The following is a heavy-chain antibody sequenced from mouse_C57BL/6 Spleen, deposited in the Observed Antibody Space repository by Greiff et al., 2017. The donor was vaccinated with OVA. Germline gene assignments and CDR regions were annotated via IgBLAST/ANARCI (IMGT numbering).Heavy chain of an antibody. CDR3: ARWLIATVVAPGSYFDV. D-gene: IGHD1-1*01. CDR1: GYSFTDYN. J-gene: IGHJ1*03. CDR2: INPNYGTT. Sequence: EVKLVESGPELVKPGASVKISCKASGYSFTDYNMNWVKQSNGKSLEWIGVINPNYGTTSYNQKFKGKATLTVDQSSSTAYMQLNSLTSEDSAVYYCARWLIATVVAPGSYFDVWGTGTTVTVSS. V-gene: IGHV1-39*01.